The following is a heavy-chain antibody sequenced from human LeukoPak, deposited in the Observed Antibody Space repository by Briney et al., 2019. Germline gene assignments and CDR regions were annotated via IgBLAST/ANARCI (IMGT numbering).Heavy chain of an antibody. CDR1: GNTFTNNG. J-gene: IGHJ4*02. D-gene: IGHD3-10*01. Sequence: ASVKVSCKASGNTFTNNGISWVRQAPGQGLEWMGWISAYNGNTNYAQKLQGRVTMTTDTSTSTAYMELRRLRSDDTAVYYCVKGDYYGSGTIIVLWGQGTLVTVSS. CDR2: ISAYNGNT. V-gene: IGHV1-18*01. CDR3: VKGDYYGSGTIIVL.